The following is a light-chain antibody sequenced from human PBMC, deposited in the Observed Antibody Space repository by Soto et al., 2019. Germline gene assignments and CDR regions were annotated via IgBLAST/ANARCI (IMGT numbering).Light chain of an antibody. CDR2: LHSDGSH. CDR3: QTWGAGIRV. Sequence: QLVLTQSPSASASLGASVKLTCTLSSGHSSYTIAWHQQQPEKGPRYLMKLHSDGSHSQGDGIPDRFSGSSSGSERFLTISGLQSEDEADYYCQTWGAGIRVFGGGTKLTVL. V-gene: IGLV4-69*01. J-gene: IGLJ3*02. CDR1: SGHSSYT.